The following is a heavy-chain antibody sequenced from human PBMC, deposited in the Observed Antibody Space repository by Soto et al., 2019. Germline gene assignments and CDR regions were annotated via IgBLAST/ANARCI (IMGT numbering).Heavy chain of an antibody. D-gene: IGHD6-19*01. CDR1: GYTFTSYG. CDR2: ISAYNGNT. Sequence: ASVKVSCKASGYTFTSYGISWVRQAPGQGLEWKGWISAYNGNTNYAQKNQGRVTMTTDTSTSTAYKELRSLRSEDTAVYYCARAAREGQWLVGYYFDYWGQGTLVTVSS. CDR3: ARAAREGQWLVGYYFDY. V-gene: IGHV1-18*01. J-gene: IGHJ4*02.